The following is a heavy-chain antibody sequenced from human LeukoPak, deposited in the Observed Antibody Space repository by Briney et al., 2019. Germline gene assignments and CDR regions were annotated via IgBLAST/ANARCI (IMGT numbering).Heavy chain of an antibody. CDR3: ARHYVDIRTVGASYYYYGLDV. D-gene: IGHD3-16*02. CDR1: GGSISSYY. V-gene: IGHV4-59*08. J-gene: IGHJ6*02. CDR2: IYNSGST. Sequence: SETLSLTCTVSGGSISSYYWSWIRQPPGKGLECIGYIYNSGSTYYNPSLKSRVTISVDTSKNQFSLKVTSVTAADTAVFYCARHYVDIRTVGASYYYYGLDVWGQGTTVTVSS.